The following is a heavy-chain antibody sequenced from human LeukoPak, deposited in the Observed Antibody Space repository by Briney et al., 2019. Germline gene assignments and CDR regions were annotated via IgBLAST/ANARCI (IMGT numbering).Heavy chain of an antibody. J-gene: IGHJ6*03. Sequence: ASVKVSCKASGYTFTDDYIHWVRQAPGQGLEWMGWINPNSGSTDFAQKFQGRVTMTRDTSINTAYMELSSLRSDDTAVYYCARVSYLDSDYYYYMDVWGKGTTVTVSS. D-gene: IGHD2-2*02. V-gene: IGHV1-2*02. CDR3: ARVSYLDSDYYYYMDV. CDR1: GYTFTDDY. CDR2: INPNSGST.